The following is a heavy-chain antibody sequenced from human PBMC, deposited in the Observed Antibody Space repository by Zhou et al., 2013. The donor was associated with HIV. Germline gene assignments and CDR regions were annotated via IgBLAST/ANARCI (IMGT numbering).Heavy chain of an antibody. CDR3: ARDRGTVAGTFFFYMDV. J-gene: IGHJ6*03. Sequence: QVQLEQSGAEVKKPGSSVRVSCKASGGTFTSHGFNWVRQAPGQGLQWMGKIIPFVGTVIYAEKFKGRVTITADEFTTTAYMDLGSLTSDDTAVYYCARDRGTVAGTFFFYMDVWGKGTTVTVSS. CDR1: GGTFTSHG. D-gene: IGHD6-19*01. CDR2: IIPFVGTV. V-gene: IGHV1-69*11.